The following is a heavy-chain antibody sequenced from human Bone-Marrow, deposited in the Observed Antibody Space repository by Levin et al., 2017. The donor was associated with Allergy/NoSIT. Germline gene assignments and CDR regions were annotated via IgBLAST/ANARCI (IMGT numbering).Heavy chain of an antibody. CDR3: TRDEACSGGVCYSYNWFDP. Sequence: PGGSLRLSCAASGFSFTDAWMSWVRQAPGKGLEWVGRIKSQTDGGTTEYAAPVKDRFTVSRDDSNNVLYLQMTSLKSEDSAVYYCTRDEACSGGVCYSYNWFDPWGQGTRVTVSS. D-gene: IGHD2-21*01. CDR1: GFSFTDAW. J-gene: IGHJ5*02. V-gene: IGHV3-15*01. CDR2: IKSQTDGGTT.